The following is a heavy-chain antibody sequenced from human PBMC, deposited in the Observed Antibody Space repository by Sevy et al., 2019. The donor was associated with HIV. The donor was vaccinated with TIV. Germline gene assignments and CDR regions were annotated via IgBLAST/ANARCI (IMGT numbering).Heavy chain of an antibody. CDR2: MNPNNGQT. CDR1: GYTFTALD. J-gene: IGHJ4*02. D-gene: IGHD6-13*01. Sequence: ASVKVSCKASGYTFTALDIHWVRQATGQGVEWMGWMNPNNGQTDYSQRFQGRVTMTRDTSISTAYMELHSLRSDDTAIYYCARGIAAGVDYWGQGTQVTVSS. CDR3: ARGIAAGVDY. V-gene: IGHV1-8*01.